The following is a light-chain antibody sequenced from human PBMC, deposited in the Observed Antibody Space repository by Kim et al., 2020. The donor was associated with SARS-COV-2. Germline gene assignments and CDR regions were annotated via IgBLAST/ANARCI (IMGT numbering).Light chain of an antibody. CDR3: QTWGTGIVV. V-gene: IGLV4-69*01. CDR1: SGHSSYA. J-gene: IGLJ2*01. Sequence: SVKLTCTLSSGHSSYAIAWHQQQPEKGPRYLMKLNSDGSHSKGDGIPDRFSGSSSGAERYLTISSLQSEDEADYYCQTWGTGIVVFGGGTQLTVL. CDR2: LNSDGSH.